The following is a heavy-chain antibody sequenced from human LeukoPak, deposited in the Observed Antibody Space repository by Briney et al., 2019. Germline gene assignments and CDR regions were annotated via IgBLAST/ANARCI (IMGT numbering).Heavy chain of an antibody. V-gene: IGHV3-23*01. CDR1: GFTFSSYA. CDR2: ISHSGSST. J-gene: IGHJ6*03. Sequence: GGSLRLSCTASGFTFSSYAMSWVRQAPGKGLEWVSAISHSGSSTYYADSVKGRFTISRDNSKNTMYLQMNSPRAEDTAIYYCARVGEGVLWFGELSSGLNYMDVWGKGTTVTVSS. CDR3: ARVGEGVLWFGELSSGLNYMDV. D-gene: IGHD3-10*01.